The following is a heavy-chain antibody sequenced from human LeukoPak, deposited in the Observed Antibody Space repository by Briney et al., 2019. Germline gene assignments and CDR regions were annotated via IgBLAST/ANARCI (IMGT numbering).Heavy chain of an antibody. CDR1: GYTLTGYY. J-gene: IGHJ6*02. Sequence: GASVMVPCKASGYTLTGYYMIWVRRAPGHGLEWMGWINPHSGGTNYAQNFQGGVTMTRGKSISTAYMELSRLRSDDTAVYYCARERYCRGGSCYYYYGMDVWGQGTTVTVSS. D-gene: IGHD2-15*01. CDR2: INPHSGGT. CDR3: ARERYCRGGSCYYYYGMDV. V-gene: IGHV1-2*02.